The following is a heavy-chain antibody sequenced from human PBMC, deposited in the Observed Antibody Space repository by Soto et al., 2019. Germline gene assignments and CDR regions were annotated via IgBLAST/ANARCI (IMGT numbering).Heavy chain of an antibody. D-gene: IGHD3-9*01. Sequence: ASVKVSCKXSGYTFTSYDINWLRQPTGQGLEWMGWMNRNSGNTGYAQKFQGRVTMTRNTYISTAYMELSSLRSEDTALYYCARGKADWLTDYWGQGTLVTVSS. CDR2: MNRNSGNT. CDR1: GYTFTSYD. CDR3: ARGKADWLTDY. J-gene: IGHJ4*02. V-gene: IGHV1-8*01.